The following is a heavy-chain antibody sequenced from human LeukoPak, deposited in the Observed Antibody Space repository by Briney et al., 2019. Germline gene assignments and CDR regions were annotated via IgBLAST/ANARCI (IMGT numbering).Heavy chain of an antibody. V-gene: IGHV4-30-4*01. Sequence: SQTLSLTRTVSGGSISSGDYYRSWIRQPPGKGLEWIGYVYYSGSTYYNPSLKSRVTISVDTSKNQFSLKLSSVTAADTAVYYCARGIVPAAMMADWFDPWGQGTLVTVSS. J-gene: IGHJ5*02. CDR1: GGSISSGDYY. CDR2: VYYSGST. D-gene: IGHD2-2*01. CDR3: ARGIVPAAMMADWFDP.